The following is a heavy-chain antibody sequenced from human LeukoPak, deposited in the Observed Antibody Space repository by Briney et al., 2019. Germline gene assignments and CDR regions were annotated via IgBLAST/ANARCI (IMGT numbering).Heavy chain of an antibody. CDR3: AREGAYCSSTSCHIQNWFDP. J-gene: IGHJ5*02. CDR1: GYTFTSYA. V-gene: IGHV1-18*01. D-gene: IGHD2-2*01. CDR2: ISAYNGDT. Sequence: GASVKVSCKASGYTFTSYAFRWVRQAPGQGLEWMGWISAYNGDTNYAQKFQGRVTMTTDTSTTTAHMELRSLRSDDTAVYYCAREGAYCSSTSCHIQNWFDPWGQGTLVTVSS.